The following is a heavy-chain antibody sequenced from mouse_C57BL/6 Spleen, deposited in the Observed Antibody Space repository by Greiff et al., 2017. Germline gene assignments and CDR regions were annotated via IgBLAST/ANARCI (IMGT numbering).Heavy chain of an antibody. CDR2: IRSKSNNYAT. CDR3: VRLLDAMDY. Sequence: EVQRVESGGGLVQPKGSLKLSCAASGFSFNTYAMNWVRQAPGKGLEWVARIRSKSNNYATYYADSVKDRFTISRDDSESMLYLQMNNLKTEDTAMYYCVRLLDAMDYWGQGTSVTVSS. CDR1: GFSFNTYA. J-gene: IGHJ4*01. V-gene: IGHV10-1*01.